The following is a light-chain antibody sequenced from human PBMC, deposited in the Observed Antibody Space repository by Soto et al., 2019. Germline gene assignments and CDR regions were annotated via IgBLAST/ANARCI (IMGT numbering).Light chain of an antibody. CDR2: TAS. J-gene: IGKJ2*01. CDR1: QGISNY. V-gene: IGKV1-9*01. Sequence: DIHVTQSPSFLSASVGDRVTITCRASQGISNYLAWYQQKPGRAPKLLIYTASTLHSGVPSRFSGSGSGTEFTLTINSLQPEDFATYYCQQFNNYPRTFGQGTKLEIK. CDR3: QQFNNYPRT.